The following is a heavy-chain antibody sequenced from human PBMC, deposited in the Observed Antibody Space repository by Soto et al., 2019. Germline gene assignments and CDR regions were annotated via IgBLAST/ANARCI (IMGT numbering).Heavy chain of an antibody. J-gene: IGHJ4*02. CDR1: DFIFSNYA. CDR2: ISDKSGST. V-gene: IGHV3-23*01. Sequence: GGSLRLSCAASDFIFSNYAVSWVRQAPGRGLEWVASISDKSGSTKYADSVKGRFTISRDNSQNTLFLHMNSLRAEDTAVYYCARLPYSYVSLYFFDFWGQGSLVTVSS. D-gene: IGHD5-18*01. CDR3: ARLPYSYVSLYFFDF.